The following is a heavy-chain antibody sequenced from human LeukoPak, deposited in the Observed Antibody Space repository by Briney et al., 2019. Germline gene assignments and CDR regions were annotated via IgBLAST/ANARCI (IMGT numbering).Heavy chain of an antibody. CDR1: GYTFTSYA. D-gene: IGHD1-26*01. CDR3: ASGARRIVGAVDY. J-gene: IGHJ4*02. CDR2: INAGNGNT. V-gene: IGHV1-3*01. Sequence: ASVKVSCKASGYTFTSYAMHWVRQAPGQRLEWMGWINAGNGNTKYSQKFQGRVTITRDTSASTAYMGLSSLRSEDTAVYYCASGARRIVGAVDYWGQGTLVTVSS.